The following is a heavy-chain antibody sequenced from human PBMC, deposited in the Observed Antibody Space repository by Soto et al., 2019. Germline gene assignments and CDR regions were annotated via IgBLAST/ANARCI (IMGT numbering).Heavy chain of an antibody. J-gene: IGHJ6*02. V-gene: IGHV3-33*01. CDR2: IWYDGSNK. CDR1: GFTFSSYG. Sequence: GGSLRLSCAASGFTFSSYGMHWVRQAPGKGLEWVAVIWYDGSNKYYADSVKGRFTISRDNSKNTLYLQMNSLRAEDTAVYYCARENYDFWSGYFEYYYYGMDVWGQGTTVTVSS. CDR3: ARENYDFWSGYFEYYYYGMDV. D-gene: IGHD3-3*01.